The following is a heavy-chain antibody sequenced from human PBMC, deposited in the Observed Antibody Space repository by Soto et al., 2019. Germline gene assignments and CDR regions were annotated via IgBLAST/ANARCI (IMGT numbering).Heavy chain of an antibody. CDR2: ISWNSGTT. V-gene: IGHV3-9*01. CDR1: GFTFDDYA. CDR3: AKGRHLTSATCFDH. Sequence: EVQLVESGGGLVQPGRSLRLSCAASGFTFDDYAMHWVRRVPGKGLEWVSSISWNSGTTDYADSVKGRFIISRDNAKNSLYLQMNSLRPEDTAFYYCAKGRHLTSATCFDHWGQGTLVAVSS. J-gene: IGHJ4*02. D-gene: IGHD2-2*01.